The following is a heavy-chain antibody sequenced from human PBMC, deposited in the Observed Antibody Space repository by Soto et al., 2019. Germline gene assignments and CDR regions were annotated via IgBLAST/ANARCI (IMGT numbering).Heavy chain of an antibody. CDR3: ARHIAEYYYDSSGFSPWLDP. CDR2: IDPSDSYT. D-gene: IGHD3-22*01. V-gene: IGHV5-10-1*01. Sequence: PGESLKISCKGSGYSFTSYWISWVRQMPGKGLEWMGRIDPSDSYTNYSPSFQGHVTISAYKSISTAYLQWSSLKASDTAMYYCARHIAEYYYDSSGFSPWLDPWGQGTLVTVSS. J-gene: IGHJ5*02. CDR1: GYSFTSYW.